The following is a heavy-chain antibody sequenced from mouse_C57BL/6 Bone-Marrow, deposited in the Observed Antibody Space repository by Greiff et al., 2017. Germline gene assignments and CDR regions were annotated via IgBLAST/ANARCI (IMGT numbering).Heavy chain of an antibody. Sequence: EVQLQQSGPELVKPGASVKISCKASGYSFTGYYMNWVKQSPEKSLEWIGEINPSTGGTTYNQKFKAKATLTVDKSSSTAYMQLKSLTSEDSAVYYCARWTGWYFDVWGIGTTVTVSS. CDR3: ARWTGWYFDV. CDR1: GYSFTGYY. CDR2: INPSTGGT. V-gene: IGHV1-42*01. J-gene: IGHJ1*03.